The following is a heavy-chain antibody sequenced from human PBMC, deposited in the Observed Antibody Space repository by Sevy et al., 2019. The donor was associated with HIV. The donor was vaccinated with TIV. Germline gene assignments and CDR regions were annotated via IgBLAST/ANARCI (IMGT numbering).Heavy chain of an antibody. D-gene: IGHD3-22*01. CDR1: GGSISSYY. J-gene: IGHJ3*02. CDR3: ARGGGGTYYYDSSGYYPHDAFDI. Sequence: SETLSLTCTVSGGSISSYYWSWIRQPPGKGLEWIGYIYYSGSTNYNPSLKSRLTFSVDTSKNQFSLKLGSVTAADTAVYYCARGGGGTYYYDSSGYYPHDAFDIWGQGTMVTVSS. V-gene: IGHV4-59*01. CDR2: IYYSGST.